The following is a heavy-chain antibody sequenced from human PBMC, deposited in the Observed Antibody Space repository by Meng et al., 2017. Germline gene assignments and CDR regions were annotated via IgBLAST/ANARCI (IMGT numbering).Heavy chain of an antibody. Sequence: QIPLTYFVPSLVKTHQTLTLTCNFSGFSLRTSGVGVGWIRKPPGKALEWLALIYWDDDKRYSPSLKSRLTITKDPSKNQVVLTMTNMDPVDTATYYCAHRRGDSREGWFDPWGQGTLVTVSS. CDR2: IYWDDDK. V-gene: IGHV2-5*02. J-gene: IGHJ5*02. CDR1: GFSLRTSGVG. D-gene: IGHD2-21*02. CDR3: AHRRGDSREGWFDP.